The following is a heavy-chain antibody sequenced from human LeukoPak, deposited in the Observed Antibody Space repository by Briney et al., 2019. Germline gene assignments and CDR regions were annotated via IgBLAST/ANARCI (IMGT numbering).Heavy chain of an antibody. J-gene: IGHJ4*02. CDR1: GFTFRSYS. V-gene: IGHV3-21*01. CDR2: MSSSGSYI. D-gene: IGHD3-22*01. Sequence: GGSLRLSCAASGFTFRSYSMNWVRQAPGKGLEWVSSMSSSGSYIYYADSVKGRFTISRDNAKNSLYLQVNSLRAEDTAVYYCARVFYDSSARGNHFDYWGQGTLVTVSS. CDR3: ARVFYDSSARGNHFDY.